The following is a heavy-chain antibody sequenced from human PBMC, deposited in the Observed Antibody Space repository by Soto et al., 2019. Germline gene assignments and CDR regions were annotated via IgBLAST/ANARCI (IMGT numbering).Heavy chain of an antibody. D-gene: IGHD3-3*01. CDR2: IYHSGST. V-gene: IGHV4-38-2*02. Sequence: SETLSLTCAVSGYSISSGYYWGWIRQPPGKGLEWIGSIYHSGSTYYNPSLKSRVTISVDTSKNQFSLKLSSVTAADTAVYYCARDLLWSGPPGHDYWGQGILVTVSS. CDR1: GYSISSGYY. J-gene: IGHJ4*02. CDR3: ARDLLWSGPPGHDY.